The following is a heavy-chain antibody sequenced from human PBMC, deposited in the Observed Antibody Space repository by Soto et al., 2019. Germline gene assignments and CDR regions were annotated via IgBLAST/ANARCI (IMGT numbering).Heavy chain of an antibody. V-gene: IGHV4-39*06. D-gene: IGHD1-26*01. CDR3: ARGVGSSPPRY. J-gene: IGHJ4*02. CDR2: IYFTGNT. CDR1: GGSITSSSHF. Sequence: SETLSLTCSASGGSITSSSHFWGWVRQPPGKGLEWIGTIYFTGNTYYTPSLRSRVTISADTSKNQIPLKLTSPTAADTAVYYCARGVGSSPPRYWGRGTLVTVSS.